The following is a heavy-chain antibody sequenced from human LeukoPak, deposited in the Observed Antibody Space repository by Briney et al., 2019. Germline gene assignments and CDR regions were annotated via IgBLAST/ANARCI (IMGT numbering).Heavy chain of an antibody. D-gene: IGHD3-16*01. CDR2: ISSSSGYI. V-gene: IGHV3-21*01. Sequence: KPGGSLRLSCASSGFAFSDYEMNWVRQAPGKGLEWVSSISSSSGYIYYADSVKGRFTISRDNAKNSLYLQMNSLRAEDTAVYYCARDLYTLGYWGQGTLVTVSS. CDR1: GFAFSDYE. J-gene: IGHJ4*02. CDR3: ARDLYTLGY.